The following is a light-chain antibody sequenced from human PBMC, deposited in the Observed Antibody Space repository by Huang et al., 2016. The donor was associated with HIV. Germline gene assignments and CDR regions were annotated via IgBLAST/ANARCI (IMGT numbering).Light chain of an antibody. Sequence: EIVLTQSPDTLSLSPGERGALSCRANHNVTNYYLAWYQHKSGQAPRLLIYGSSGRATATPARFSGSGSGTDFSLTINTVEPEDFALYYCQQYSSSPWTFGPGTKLEIK. V-gene: IGKV3-20*01. J-gene: IGKJ1*01. CDR2: GSS. CDR3: QQYSSSPWT. CDR1: HNVTNYY.